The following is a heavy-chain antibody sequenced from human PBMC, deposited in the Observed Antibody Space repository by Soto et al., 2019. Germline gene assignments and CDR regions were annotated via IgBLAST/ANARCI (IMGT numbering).Heavy chain of an antibody. J-gene: IGHJ6*02. D-gene: IGHD5-12*01. CDR3: WRRKRRGYDLGIMPYYYYGMDV. CDR1: GGSFSGYY. V-gene: IGHV4-34*01. Sequence: SETLSLTCAVYGGSFSGYYWSWIRQPPGKGLEWIGEINHSGSTNYNPSLKSRGTITVDTYKNKFSLKLRSVTAADAAAFYYWRRKRRGYDLGIMPYYYYGMDVWGQGTTVTVSS. CDR2: INHSGST.